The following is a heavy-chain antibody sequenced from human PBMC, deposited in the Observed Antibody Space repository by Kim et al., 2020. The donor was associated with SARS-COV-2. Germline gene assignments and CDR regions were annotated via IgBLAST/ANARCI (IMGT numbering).Heavy chain of an antibody. D-gene: IGHD3-10*01. J-gene: IGHJ4*02. CDR2: ISAYNGNT. CDR1: GYTFTSYG. Sequence: ASVKVSCKASGYTFTSYGISWVRQAPGQGLEWMGWISAYNGNTNYAQKLQGRVTMTTDTSTSTAYMELRSLRSDDTAVYYCARGGLYYGSGSYPDDYWGQGTLVTVSS. V-gene: IGHV1-18*01. CDR3: ARGGLYYGSGSYPDDY.